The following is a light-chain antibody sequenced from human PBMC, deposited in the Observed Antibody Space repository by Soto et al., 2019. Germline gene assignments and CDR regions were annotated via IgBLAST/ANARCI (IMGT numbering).Light chain of an antibody. CDR3: AQGLATPFT. V-gene: IGKV2-28*01. Sequence: EIVLTQSPLSLPVTPGEPASISCMSMQNLLHSNGYNYLNWYLQKPGQSPQLLIYLGSNRASGVPDRFSGSGSGTDFTLTINRVEAEDVGLYFCAQGLATPFTFGGGTKVDIK. CDR2: LGS. CDR1: QNLLHSNGYNY. J-gene: IGKJ4*01.